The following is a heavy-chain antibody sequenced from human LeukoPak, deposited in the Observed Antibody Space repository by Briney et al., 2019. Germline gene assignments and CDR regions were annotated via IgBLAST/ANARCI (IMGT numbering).Heavy chain of an antibody. CDR1: GVSVSSDY. D-gene: IGHD1-26*01. V-gene: IGHV3-66*01. CDR2: LYSGGSS. J-gene: IGHJ4*02. CDR3: ARSKTGSYARPFDY. Sequence: GGSLRLSCATSGVSVSSDYMSWVRQAPGKGLECVSLLYSGGSSHYTGSVKGRFTISRDKSKNMVFLQMNSLRAEDTAVYFCARSKTGSYARPFDYWGQGTLVTVSS.